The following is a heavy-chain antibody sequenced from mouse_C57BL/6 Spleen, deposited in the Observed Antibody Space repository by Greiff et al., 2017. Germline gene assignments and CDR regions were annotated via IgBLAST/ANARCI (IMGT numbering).Heavy chain of an antibody. Sequence: LQQSGEGLVKPGGSLKLSCAASGFTFSSYAMSWVRQTPEKRLEWVAYISSGGDYIYYADTVKGRFTISRDNARNTLYLQMSSLKSEDTAMYYCTRDGSGYWFAYWGQGTLVTVSA. CDR1: GFTFSSYA. D-gene: IGHD3-2*02. V-gene: IGHV5-9-1*02. CDR3: TRDGSGYWFAY. J-gene: IGHJ3*01. CDR2: ISSGGDYI.